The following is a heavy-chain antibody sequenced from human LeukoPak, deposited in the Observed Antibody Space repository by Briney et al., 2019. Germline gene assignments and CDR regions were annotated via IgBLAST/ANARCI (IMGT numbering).Heavy chain of an antibody. Sequence: ASVKVSCKASGYTFTSYGISWVRQAPGQGLEWMGWISAYSGNTNYAQKLQGRVTMTTDTSTSTAYMELRSLRSDDTAVYYCARDRSSSGWSDYFDYWGQGTLVTVSS. J-gene: IGHJ4*02. CDR2: ISAYSGNT. V-gene: IGHV1-18*01. CDR3: ARDRSSSGWSDYFDY. D-gene: IGHD6-19*01. CDR1: GYTFTSYG.